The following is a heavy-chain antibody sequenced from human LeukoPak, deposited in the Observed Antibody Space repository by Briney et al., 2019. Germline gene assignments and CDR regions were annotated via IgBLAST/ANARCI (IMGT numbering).Heavy chain of an antibody. CDR2: IRYDGSNK. V-gene: IGHV3-30*02. Sequence: SCKVSGYTLTELSMHWVRLAPGKGLEWVAFIRYDGSNKYYADSVKGRFTISRDNSKNTLYLQMNSLRAEDTAVYYCARVRGDYYFDYWGQGTLVTVSS. J-gene: IGHJ4*02. CDR3: ARVRGDYYFDY. CDR1: GYTLTELS. D-gene: IGHD5-12*01.